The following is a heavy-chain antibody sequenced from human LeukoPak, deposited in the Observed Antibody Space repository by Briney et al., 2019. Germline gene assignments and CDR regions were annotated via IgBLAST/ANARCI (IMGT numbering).Heavy chain of an antibody. CDR2: IYYSGNT. J-gene: IGHJ6*03. V-gene: IGHV4-39*07. CDR1: VGSFNSYSYY. Sequence: SETLSLTCTVTVGSFNSYSYYWGWVRQPPGKGLEWIGSIYYSGNTYYNPSLNSRVTISIDMSKTQFSLKLSSVPAADTVVYYCAKVLWLMDYYYYMDVWGKGTTVIVSS. CDR3: AKVLWLMDYYYYMDV. D-gene: IGHD5-18*01.